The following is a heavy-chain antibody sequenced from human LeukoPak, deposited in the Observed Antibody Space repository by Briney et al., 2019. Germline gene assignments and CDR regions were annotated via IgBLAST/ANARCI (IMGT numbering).Heavy chain of an antibody. Sequence: KAGGSLRLSCAASGFTFIRYNMNWLRQAPGKGLEWVSSITSGSTYIYYADSVKGRFTIARDNAKNSLYLQMNSLRDEDTAVYYCARVGLGSSWYNDYWGQGTLVTVSS. CDR3: ARVGLGSSWYNDY. J-gene: IGHJ4*02. CDR1: GFTFIRYN. V-gene: IGHV3-21*01. CDR2: ITSGSTYI. D-gene: IGHD6-13*01.